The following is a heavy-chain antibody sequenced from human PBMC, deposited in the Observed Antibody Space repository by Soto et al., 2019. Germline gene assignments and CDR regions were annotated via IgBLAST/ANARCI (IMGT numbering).Heavy chain of an antibody. CDR3: ARDAYYYDSSGYYLRYFDY. V-gene: IGHV4-59*01. Sequence: PSETLSLTCTVSGGSISSYYWSWIRQPPGKGLEWIGYIYYSGSTNYNPSLKSRVTISVDTSKNQFSLKLSSVTAADTAVYHCARDAYYYDSSGYYLRYFDYWGQGTLVTVS. J-gene: IGHJ4*02. CDR2: IYYSGST. CDR1: GGSISSYY. D-gene: IGHD3-22*01.